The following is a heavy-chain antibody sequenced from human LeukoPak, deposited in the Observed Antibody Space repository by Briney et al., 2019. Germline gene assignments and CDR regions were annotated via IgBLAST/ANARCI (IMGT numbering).Heavy chain of an antibody. Sequence: SQTLSLTCVISGDSVSSNSAAWNWIRQSPSRGLEWLGRTYYRSKWYNDYAVSVKSRTSINPDTPKNQFSLQLYSVTPGDTAVYYCARATSPIRFGQFNIDYWGQGTLVTVSS. CDR1: GDSVSSNSAA. D-gene: IGHD3-10*01. J-gene: IGHJ4*02. CDR3: ARATSPIRFGQFNIDY. CDR2: TYYRSKWYN. V-gene: IGHV6-1*01.